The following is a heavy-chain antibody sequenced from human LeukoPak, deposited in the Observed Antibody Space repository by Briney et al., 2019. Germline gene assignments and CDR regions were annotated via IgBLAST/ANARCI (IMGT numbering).Heavy chain of an antibody. V-gene: IGHV3-23*01. CDR1: GITLSNYG. Sequence: PGGSPRLSCAVSGITLSNYGMSWVRQAPGKGLEWVSAASGSGGSTYYADSVKGRFTISRDNSQNTLYLQMNSLRAEDTAVYYCARRSGSWSAFDIWGQGAMVTVSS. CDR2: ASGSGGST. D-gene: IGHD6-19*01. CDR3: ARRSGSWSAFDI. J-gene: IGHJ3*02.